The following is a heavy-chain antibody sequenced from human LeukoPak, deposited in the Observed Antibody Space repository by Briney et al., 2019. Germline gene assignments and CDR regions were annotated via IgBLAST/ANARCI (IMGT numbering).Heavy chain of an antibody. CDR2: IYYSGST. Sequence: PSETLSLTCTVSGGSISSYYWSWIRQPPGKGLEWIGYIYYSGSTSYNPSLKSRVTISVDTSKNQFSLKLSSVTAADTAVYYCARPLTGTTLTFDYWGQGTLVTVSS. D-gene: IGHD1-7*01. J-gene: IGHJ4*02. CDR3: ARPLTGTTLTFDY. CDR1: GGSISSYY. V-gene: IGHV4-59*01.